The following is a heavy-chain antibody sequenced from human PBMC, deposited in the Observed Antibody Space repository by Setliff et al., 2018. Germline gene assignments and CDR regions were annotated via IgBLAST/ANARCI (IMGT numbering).Heavy chain of an antibody. CDR3: SRLVRYCTQTSCQRASGDDY. J-gene: IGHJ4*02. D-gene: IGHD2-2*01. V-gene: IGHV1-18*01. CDR2: ISAYTGNT. Sequence: GASVKVSCKASGYTFTNYAISWVRQAPGQGLEWMGWISAYTGNTYYAPRLQGRVTMTTDTSTTTAYLGLRSLTSDDTAVYYCSRLVRYCTQTSCQRASGDDYWGQGTLVTVSS. CDR1: GYTFTNYA.